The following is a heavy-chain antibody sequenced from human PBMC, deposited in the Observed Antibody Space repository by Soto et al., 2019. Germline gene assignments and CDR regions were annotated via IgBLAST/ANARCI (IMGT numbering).Heavy chain of an antibody. Sequence: ASVKVSCKAPGGTFSSYAISWVRQAPGQGLEWMGGIIPIFGTANYAQKFQGRVTITADESTSTAYMELSSLRSEDTAVYYCARAGVIGTDWYFDLWGRGTLVTVSS. V-gene: IGHV1-69*13. CDR1: GGTFSSYA. D-gene: IGHD3-22*01. CDR3: ARAGVIGTDWYFDL. CDR2: IIPIFGTA. J-gene: IGHJ2*01.